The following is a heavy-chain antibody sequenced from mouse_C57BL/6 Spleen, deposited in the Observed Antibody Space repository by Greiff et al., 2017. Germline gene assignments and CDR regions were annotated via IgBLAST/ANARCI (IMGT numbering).Heavy chain of an antibody. CDR1: GYTFTDYN. D-gene: IGHD2-1*01. Sequence: EVQRVESGPELVKPGASVKMSCKASGYTFTDYNMHWVKQSHGKSLEWIGYINPNNGGTSYNQKFKGKATLTVNKSSSTAYMELRSLTSEDSAVYYCANSDYYGTYYAMDYWGQGTSVTVSS. V-gene: IGHV1-22*01. CDR2: INPNNGGT. CDR3: ANSDYYGTYYAMDY. J-gene: IGHJ4*01.